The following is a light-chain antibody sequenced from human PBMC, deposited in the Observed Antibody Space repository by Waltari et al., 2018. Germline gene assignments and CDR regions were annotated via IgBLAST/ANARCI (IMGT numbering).Light chain of an antibody. V-gene: IGKV1-5*01. Sequence: DIQMTQSPSTLSASVGDRVPITCRASQDISKWLAWYQQKPGKAPKFLIYDASSLETGVPARFSGSGSGTEFTLTISSLQPEDFATYYCQEYNGDSFTFGQGTRLEIK. J-gene: IGKJ5*01. CDR1: QDISKW. CDR3: QEYNGDSFT. CDR2: DAS.